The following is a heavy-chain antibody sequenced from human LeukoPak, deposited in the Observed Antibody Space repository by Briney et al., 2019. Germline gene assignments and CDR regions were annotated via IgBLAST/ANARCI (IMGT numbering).Heavy chain of an antibody. J-gene: IGHJ4*02. Sequence: GGSLRLSCAASGFTFGSCWMNWVRQTPGKGLEWVANINQDGSQKFYVDSVKGRFTISKDNSKNTLYLQMNSLRAEDTAVYYCARGPDDHYFDYWGQGTLVTVSS. V-gene: IGHV3-7*01. CDR1: GFTFGSCW. CDR3: ARGPDDHYFDY. CDR2: INQDGSQK.